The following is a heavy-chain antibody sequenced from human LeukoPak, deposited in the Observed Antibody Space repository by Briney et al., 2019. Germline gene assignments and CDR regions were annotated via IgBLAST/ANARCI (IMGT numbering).Heavy chain of an antibody. J-gene: IGHJ3*01. CDR3: ASSTTAYYYDSSGYS. V-gene: IGHV1-69*05. Sequence: ASVKVSCKASGYTFSSYAISWVRQAPGQGLEWMGRIIPIFGTANYAQKFQGRVTITTDESTSTAYMELSSLRSEDTAVYYCASSTTAYYYDSSGYSWGQGTMVTVSS. CDR2: IIPIFGTA. D-gene: IGHD3-22*01. CDR1: GYTFSSYA.